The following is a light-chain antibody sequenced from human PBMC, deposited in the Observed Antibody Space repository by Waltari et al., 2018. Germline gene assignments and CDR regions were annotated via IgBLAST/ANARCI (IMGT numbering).Light chain of an antibody. V-gene: IGLV3-21*01. J-gene: IGLJ1*01. CDR2: YDR. CDR3: QVWDANTDPGV. CDR1: NIESKS. Sequence: SYVLTQPPSVSVAPGETARLTCGGNNIESKSVHWYRQRPGQAPVLVISYDRDRPSGIPDRLSGSKSGNTATLTISRVEAGDEADYYCQVWDANTDPGVFGTGTEVTVL.